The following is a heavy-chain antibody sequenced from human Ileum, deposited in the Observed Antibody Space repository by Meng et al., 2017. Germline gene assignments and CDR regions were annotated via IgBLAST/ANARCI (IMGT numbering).Heavy chain of an antibody. CDR2: IHHSGIT. CDR3: ARGTGDIRVGFDY. D-gene: IGHD7-27*01. J-gene: IGHJ4*02. CDR1: GASIIGVNW. V-gene: IGHV4-4*02. Sequence: VQVHGLGPVLGEPSGILSLTCTVSGASIIGVNWWTWVRQTPGKGLEWIGEIHHSGITNSIPSLKSRVTLSVDKSKNQFSLSMTSVTAADTAVYYCARGTGDIRVGFDYWGQGTLVTVSS.